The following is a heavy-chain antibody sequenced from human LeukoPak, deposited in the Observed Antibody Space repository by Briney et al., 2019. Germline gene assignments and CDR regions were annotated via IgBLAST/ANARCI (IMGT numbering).Heavy chain of an antibody. V-gene: IGHV3-9*01. CDR1: GFTFDDYA. J-gene: IGHJ6*03. CDR3: AAWDNYYYYMDV. CDR2: ISWNSGSI. D-gene: IGHD1-26*01. Sequence: PGGSLRLSCAASGFTFDDYAMHWVRQAPGKGLEWVSGISWNSGSIGYADSVKGRFTISRDNAKNSLYLQMNSLRAEGTALYYCAAWDNYYYYMDVWGKGTTVTVSS.